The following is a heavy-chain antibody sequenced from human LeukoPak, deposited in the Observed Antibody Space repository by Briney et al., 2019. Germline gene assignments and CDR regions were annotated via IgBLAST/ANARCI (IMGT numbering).Heavy chain of an antibody. CDR3: ASAVAGNTLLDF. CDR2: ISYDGTNK. CDR1: GXTFSSYA. Sequence: GGSLRLSCAASGXTFSSYALHWVRQAPGKGLEWVGLISYDGTNKYYADSVKGRFTISRDSSKNTLYLQMNSLRTEDTAVYYCASAVAGNTLLDFWGQGTLVTVSS. V-gene: IGHV3-30-3*01. D-gene: IGHD6-19*01. J-gene: IGHJ4*02.